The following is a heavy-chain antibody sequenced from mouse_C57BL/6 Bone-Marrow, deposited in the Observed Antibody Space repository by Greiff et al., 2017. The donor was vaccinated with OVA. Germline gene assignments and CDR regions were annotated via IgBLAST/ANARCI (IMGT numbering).Heavy chain of an antibody. D-gene: IGHD2-4*01. Sequence: QVQLQQPGTELVKPGASVKLSCKASGYTFTSYWMHWVKQRPGQGLEWIGNINPSNGGTNYNEKFKSKATLTVDKSSSPAYMQLSSLTSEDSAVDDCARRDYDYGNYAMDYWGQGTSVTVSS. CDR2: INPSNGGT. J-gene: IGHJ4*01. CDR1: GYTFTSYW. V-gene: IGHV1-53*01. CDR3: ARRDYDYGNYAMDY.